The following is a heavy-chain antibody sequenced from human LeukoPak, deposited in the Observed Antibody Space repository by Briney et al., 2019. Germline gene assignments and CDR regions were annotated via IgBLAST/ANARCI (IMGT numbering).Heavy chain of an antibody. Sequence: GGSLRLSCAASGFTFSSYSMNWVRQAPGKGLEWVSYISGSGSAIYYADSVKGRFSISRDNAKASLYLQMNSLRAEDTAVYYCARGTYYFESWGQGTLVTVSS. D-gene: IGHD1/OR15-1a*01. CDR3: ARGTYYFES. V-gene: IGHV3-48*04. J-gene: IGHJ1*01. CDR1: GFTFSSYS. CDR2: ISGSGSAI.